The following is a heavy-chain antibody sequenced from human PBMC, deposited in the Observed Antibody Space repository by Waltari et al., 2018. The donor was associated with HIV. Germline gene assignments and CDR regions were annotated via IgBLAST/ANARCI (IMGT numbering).Heavy chain of an antibody. CDR1: GGAFSSYT. J-gene: IGHJ4*02. V-gene: IGHV1-69*08. D-gene: IGHD3-16*01. Sequence: QVQLVQPGAEVKKPGSSVKVSCKASGGAFSSYTINWVRKAPGQGLEWLGRIIPMSNTPNNAQKFQGRVTITADKSTSTAYMELTSLRSDDTAVYYCASARETMGVDFDSWGLGTLVTVSS. CDR2: IIPMSNTP. CDR3: ASARETMGVDFDS.